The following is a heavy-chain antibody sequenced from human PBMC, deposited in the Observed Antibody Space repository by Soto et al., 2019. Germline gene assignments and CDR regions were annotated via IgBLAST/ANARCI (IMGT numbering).Heavy chain of an antibody. D-gene: IGHD6-19*01. Sequence: QVQLVQSGAEVKKPGASVKVSCKASGYTFTSYAMHWVRQAPGQRLEWMGWINAGNGNTKYSQKFQRRVTITRDTAASTAYMELSSLRSEDTAVYYCARVVAATIYYFDYWGQGTLVTVSS. V-gene: IGHV1-3*01. CDR3: ARVVAATIYYFDY. CDR1: GYTFTSYA. J-gene: IGHJ4*02. CDR2: INAGNGNT.